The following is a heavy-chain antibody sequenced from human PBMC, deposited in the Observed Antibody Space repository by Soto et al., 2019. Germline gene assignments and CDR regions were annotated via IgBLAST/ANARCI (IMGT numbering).Heavy chain of an antibody. CDR1: GGTFSSYA. CDR2: IIPIFGTA. CDR3: ARRAPNCSGGSCSSPPYYYYYGMDV. J-gene: IGHJ6*02. V-gene: IGHV1-69*13. D-gene: IGHD2-15*01. Sequence: ASVKVSCKASGGTFSSYAISWVRQAPGQGLEWMGGIIPIFGTANYAQKFQGRVTITADESTGTAYMELSSLRSEDTAVYYCARRAPNCSGGSCSSPPYYYYYGMDVWGQGTTVTVSS.